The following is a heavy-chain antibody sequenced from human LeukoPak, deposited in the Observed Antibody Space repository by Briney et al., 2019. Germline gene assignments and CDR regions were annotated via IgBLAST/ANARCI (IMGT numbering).Heavy chain of an antibody. D-gene: IGHD6-19*01. CDR3: ARARSGWYLGQFDY. V-gene: IGHV3-30*04. CDR1: GSTFSSYA. Sequence: PGGSLRLSCVVSGSTFSSYAMHWVRQAPGKGLEWVAVISYDGSNKYYADSVKGRFTISRDNSKNTLYLQMNSLRAEDTAVYYCARARSGWYLGQFDYWGQGTLVTVSS. J-gene: IGHJ4*02. CDR2: ISYDGSNK.